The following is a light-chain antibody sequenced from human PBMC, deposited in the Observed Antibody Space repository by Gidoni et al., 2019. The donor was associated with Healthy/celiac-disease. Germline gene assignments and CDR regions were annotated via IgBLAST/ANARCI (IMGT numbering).Light chain of an antibody. V-gene: IGKV3-11*01. Sequence: EIVLTQSPATLSLSPGERATLSCRASQSVSSYLAWYQQKPGQAPRLLIYDASNRATGIPARFSGSGSGTDFTLTISSLEPEDFAVYYCQQRSNWPPTFXGXTEVEIK. CDR2: DAS. CDR3: QQRSNWPPT. J-gene: IGKJ4*01. CDR1: QSVSSY.